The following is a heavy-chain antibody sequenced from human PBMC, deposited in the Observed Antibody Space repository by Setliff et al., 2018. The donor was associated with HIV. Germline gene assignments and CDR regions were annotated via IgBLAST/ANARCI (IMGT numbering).Heavy chain of an antibody. CDR3: ARLEEAVNGGGFDP. CDR2: IYYSGSS. J-gene: IGHJ5*02. CDR1: GGSIKSGAYY. Sequence: SETLSLTCTVSGGSIKSGAYYWSWIRQHPGKGLEWIGYIYYSGSSYFNPSLKSRLTLSVDTSKNQFSLKLNSVTAADTAVYFCARLEEAVNGGGFDPWGPGTLVTVSS. V-gene: IGHV4-31*03. D-gene: IGHD7-27*01.